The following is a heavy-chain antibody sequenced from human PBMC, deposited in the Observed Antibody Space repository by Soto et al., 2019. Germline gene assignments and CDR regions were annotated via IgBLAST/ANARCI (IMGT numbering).Heavy chain of an antibody. D-gene: IGHD6-6*01. Sequence: QVQLQESGPGLVKPSQTLSLTCTVSGGSISSGDYYWSWIRQPPGKGLEWIGYIYYSGSTYYNPSIKSRVTISVDTSKNQFSLKLSSVTAADTAVYYCAREGASSIAARTSTYYFAYWGQGTLVTVSS. J-gene: IGHJ4*02. CDR2: IYYSGST. V-gene: IGHV4-30-4*01. CDR3: AREGASSIAARTSTYYFAY. CDR1: GGSISSGDYY.